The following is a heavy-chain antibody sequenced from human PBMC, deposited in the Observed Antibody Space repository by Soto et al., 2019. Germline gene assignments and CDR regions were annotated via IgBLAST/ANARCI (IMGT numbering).Heavy chain of an antibody. CDR3: AHHCSSTNSPAH. D-gene: IGHD2-2*01. J-gene: IGHJ4*02. CDR1: GFTVSNKY. CDR2: IYSGRST. Sequence: EGQLVESGGGLVQPGGSLRLSCAASGFTVSNKYISWVRQAPGKGLEWVAVIYSGRSTYYADSVKGRFTIFRDNSKNTLYLEMNSLRAEDTALYYCAHHCSSTNSPAHWGQGTLVTVSS. V-gene: IGHV3-66*01.